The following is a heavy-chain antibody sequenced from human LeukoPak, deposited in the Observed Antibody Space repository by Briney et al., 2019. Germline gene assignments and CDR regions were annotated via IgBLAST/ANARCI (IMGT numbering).Heavy chain of an antibody. CDR2: ISRSSSTI. V-gene: IGHV3-11*04. Sequence: PGGSLRLSCAASGFTFSDYYMSWIRQVPGKGLEWVSYISRSSSTIHYADSVKGRFTISRDNAKSSLFLQMNSLRAEDTAVYYCARDGGATMVRGVATYDSWGQGTLVTVSS. CDR3: ARDGGATMVRGVATYDS. J-gene: IGHJ4*02. CDR1: GFTFSDYY. D-gene: IGHD3-10*01.